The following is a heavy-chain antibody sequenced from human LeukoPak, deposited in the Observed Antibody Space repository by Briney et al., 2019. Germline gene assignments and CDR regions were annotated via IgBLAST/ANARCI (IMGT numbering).Heavy chain of an antibody. CDR2: ISNDGSNK. J-gene: IGHJ5*02. CDR1: GFTFSSYG. CDR3: AKSSGVTHQRGWFDP. D-gene: IGHD1-26*01. V-gene: IGHV3-30*18. Sequence: PGGSLRLSCAASGFTFSSYGMHWVRQAPGKGLEWVAVISNDGSNKYSADSVKGRFIISRDNSKDTLYLLMNSLRTEDTAVYYCAKSSGVTHQRGWFDPWGQGTLVTVSS.